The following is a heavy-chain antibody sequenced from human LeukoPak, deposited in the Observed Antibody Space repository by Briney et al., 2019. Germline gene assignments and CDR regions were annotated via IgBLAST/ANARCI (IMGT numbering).Heavy chain of an antibody. Sequence: SCKASGGTFSSYGMHWVRQAPGKGLEWVAVISYDGSNKYYADSVKGRFTISRDNSKNTLYLQMNSLRAEDTAVYYCAKDSSYGYGPWGQGTLVTVSS. CDR1: GGTFSSYG. J-gene: IGHJ5*02. V-gene: IGHV3-30*18. D-gene: IGHD5-18*01. CDR3: AKDSSYGYGP. CDR2: ISYDGSNK.